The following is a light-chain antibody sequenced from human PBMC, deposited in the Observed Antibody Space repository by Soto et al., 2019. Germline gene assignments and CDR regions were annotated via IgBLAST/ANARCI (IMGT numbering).Light chain of an antibody. CDR3: QQYNKWPPIT. Sequence: EIVLTQSPATLSLSPGERATLSCRASQSVATYVAWYQQKPGQAPRLLIYDAFNRATGTPARFSGSGSGTDFTLTISRLEPEDFAVYYCQQYNKWPPITFGQGTRLEIK. CDR1: QSVATY. J-gene: IGKJ5*01. CDR2: DAF. V-gene: IGKV3-11*01.